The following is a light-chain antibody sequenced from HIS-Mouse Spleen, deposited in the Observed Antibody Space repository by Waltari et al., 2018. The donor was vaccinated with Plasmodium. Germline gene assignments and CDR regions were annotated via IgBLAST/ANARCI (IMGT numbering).Light chain of an antibody. CDR1: PSISSW. Sequence: DIQMTQSPYTLSASVGDRVTITCPASPSISSWLAWYQQKPGKAPKLLIYKASSLESGVPSRFSGSGSGTEFTLTISSLQPDDFATYYCQQYNSYWTFGQGTKVEIK. CDR2: KAS. J-gene: IGKJ1*01. CDR3: QQYNSYWT. V-gene: IGKV1-5*03.